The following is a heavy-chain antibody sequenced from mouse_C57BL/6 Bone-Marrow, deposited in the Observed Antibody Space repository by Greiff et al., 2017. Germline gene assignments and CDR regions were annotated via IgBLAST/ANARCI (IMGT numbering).Heavy chain of an antibody. CDR2: IYPGSGNT. CDR1: GYTFTDYY. V-gene: IGHV1-76*01. CDR3: ARWGTPDY. D-gene: IGHD2-14*01. Sequence: QVQLQQSGAELVRPGASVKLSCKASGYTFTDYYINWVKQRPGQGLEWIARIYPGSGNTYYNEKFKGKATLTAEKSSSTAYMQLSSLTSEDSAVYFCARWGTPDYWGQGTTLTVSS. J-gene: IGHJ2*01.